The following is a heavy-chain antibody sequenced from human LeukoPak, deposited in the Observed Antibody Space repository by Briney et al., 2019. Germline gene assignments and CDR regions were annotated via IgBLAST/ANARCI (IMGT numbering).Heavy chain of an antibody. J-gene: IGHJ3*02. Sequence: GASVKVSCKASGGTSSSYAISWVRQAPGQGLEWMGGIIPIFGTANYAQKFQGRVTITTDESTSTAYMELSSLRSEDTAVYYCARSDRYSSGSFGAFDIWGQGTMVTVSS. D-gene: IGHD6-19*01. V-gene: IGHV1-69*05. CDR2: IIPIFGTA. CDR1: GGTSSSYA. CDR3: ARSDRYSSGSFGAFDI.